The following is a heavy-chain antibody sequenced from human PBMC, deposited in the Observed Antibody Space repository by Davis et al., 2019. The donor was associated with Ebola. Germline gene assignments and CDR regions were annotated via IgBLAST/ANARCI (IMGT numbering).Heavy chain of an antibody. CDR1: GVMFKFYW. Sequence: PGGSLRLSCAASGVMFKFYWMHWVRQVPGKGLEWVSRIDNDGNNIIYADSVKGRFTISRDNAKNTLYLQMNDLRADDTAVYYCATEGGGYDLSSWGQGTLVTVSS. J-gene: IGHJ5*02. V-gene: IGHV3-74*01. CDR2: IDNDGNNI. D-gene: IGHD5-12*01. CDR3: ATEGGGYDLSS.